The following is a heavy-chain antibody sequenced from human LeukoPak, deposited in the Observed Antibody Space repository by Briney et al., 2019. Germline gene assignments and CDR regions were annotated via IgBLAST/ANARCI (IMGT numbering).Heavy chain of an antibody. CDR3: ARDRVVVVAAPRGEADSYYYYGMDV. CDR2: IYSGGST. V-gene: IGHV3-66*01. Sequence: GGSLRLSCAASGFTVSSNYMSWVRQAPGKGLEWVSVIYSGGSTYYADSVKGRFTISRDNSKNTLYLQMNSLRAEDTAVYYCARDRVVVVAAPRGEADSYYYYGMDVWGQGTTVTVSS. CDR1: GFTVSSNY. J-gene: IGHJ6*02. D-gene: IGHD2-15*01.